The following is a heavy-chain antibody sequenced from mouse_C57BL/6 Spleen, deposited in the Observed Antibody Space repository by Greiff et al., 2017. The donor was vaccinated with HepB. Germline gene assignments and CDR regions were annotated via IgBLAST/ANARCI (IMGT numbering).Heavy chain of an antibody. CDR2: ISDGGSYT. V-gene: IGHV5-4*01. CDR1: GFTFSSYA. CDR3: ARDKAYYIQYYAMDY. J-gene: IGHJ4*01. D-gene: IGHD2-12*01. Sequence: EVKVVESGGGLVKPGGSLKLSCAASGFTFSSYAMSWVRQTPEKRLEWVATISDGGSYTYYPDNVKGRFTISRDNAKNNLYLQMSHLKSEDTAMYYWARDKAYYIQYYAMDYWGQGTSVTVSS.